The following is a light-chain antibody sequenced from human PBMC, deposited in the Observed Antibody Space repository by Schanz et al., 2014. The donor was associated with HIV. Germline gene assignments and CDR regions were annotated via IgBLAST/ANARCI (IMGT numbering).Light chain of an antibody. V-gene: IGKV1-5*03. J-gene: IGKJ2*01. CDR2: KAS. Sequence: IQMTQSPSTLSASVGDRVTITCRASQSIGNSLAWYQQKPGRAPKLLIYKASSLESGVPSRFSGSGSGTEFTLTISSLQPDDFATYYCQHYHTYPYTFGQGTELEI. CDR1: QSIGNS. CDR3: QHYHTYPYT.